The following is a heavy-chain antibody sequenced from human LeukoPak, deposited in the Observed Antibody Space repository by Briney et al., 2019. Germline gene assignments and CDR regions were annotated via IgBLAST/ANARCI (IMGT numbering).Heavy chain of an antibody. CDR3: ARIGMVRGDTRVNWFDP. CDR2: IYYSGST. CDR1: GYSISSSNW. D-gene: IGHD3-10*01. J-gene: IGHJ5*02. Sequence: SSDTLSLTCAVSGYSISSSNWWGWIRQPPGKGLEWIGYIYYSGSTYYNPSLKSRVTMSVDTSKNQFSLKLSSVTAVDTAVYYCARIGMVRGDTRVNWFDPWGQGTLVTVSS. V-gene: IGHV4-28*01.